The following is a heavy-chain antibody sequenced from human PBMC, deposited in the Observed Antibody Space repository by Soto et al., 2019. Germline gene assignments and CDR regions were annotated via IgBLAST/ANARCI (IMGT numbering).Heavy chain of an antibody. V-gene: IGHV3-33*01. CDR3: ARVFKGISGFPYYSYGMDV. CDR2: IWYDGINK. CDR1: RFTFSSYG. J-gene: IGHJ6*02. D-gene: IGHD6-25*01. Sequence: QAQLVESGGGAVQPGRSLRLSCAASRFTFSSYGMHWVRQAPGKGLEWVALIWYDGINKYYADSVKGRFTISRDIYKDTLYLHMSSMRAEDTAVYYCARVFKGISGFPYYSYGMDVWGQGTTV.